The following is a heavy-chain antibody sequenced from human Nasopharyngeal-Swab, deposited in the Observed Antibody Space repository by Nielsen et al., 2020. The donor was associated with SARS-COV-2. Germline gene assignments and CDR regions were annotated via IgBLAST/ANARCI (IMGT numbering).Heavy chain of an antibody. CDR1: GFTFSDYY. Sequence: GGSLRLSCAASGFTFSDYYMIWIRQAPGKGLEYISYISGSGGTIYYGDSMKGRFTISRDNAKNSLYLQMNSLRAEDTAVYYCARDRANWDFDYWGQGTLVTVSS. D-gene: IGHD7-27*01. CDR2: ISGSGGTI. CDR3: ARDRANWDFDY. J-gene: IGHJ4*02. V-gene: IGHV3-11*04.